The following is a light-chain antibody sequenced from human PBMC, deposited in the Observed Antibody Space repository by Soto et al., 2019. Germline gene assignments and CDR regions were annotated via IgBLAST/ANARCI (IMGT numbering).Light chain of an antibody. Sequence: IQMTQSPSTLSASVGDRVTITCRASQTIDSWLAWYQQRKGKTPNILIYKASTLESGVPSRFRGSGSGTEFTLTINRLQPDDFETYYCQQYHIYSGTFGQGTKVDIK. CDR3: QQYHIYSGT. CDR2: KAS. CDR1: QTIDSW. J-gene: IGKJ1*01. V-gene: IGKV1-5*03.